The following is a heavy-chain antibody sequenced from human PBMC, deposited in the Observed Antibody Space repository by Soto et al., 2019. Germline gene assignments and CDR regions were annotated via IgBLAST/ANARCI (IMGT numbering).Heavy chain of an antibody. J-gene: IGHJ6*02. D-gene: IGHD2-15*01. Sequence: SETLSLTCAVSGDPVSSSKWWTWVRQTPGKGLEWIGKIDQNGITNYNPSLESRVTILKDNSKNQLSLKLTSVTAVDSAVYYCAILNRDYYYYATHVRDQGPTVTVSS. CDR1: GDPVSSSKW. CDR3: AILNRDYYYYATHV. CDR2: IDQNGIT. V-gene: IGHV4-4*02.